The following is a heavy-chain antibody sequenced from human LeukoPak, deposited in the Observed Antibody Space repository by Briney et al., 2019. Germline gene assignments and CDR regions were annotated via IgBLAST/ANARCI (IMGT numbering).Heavy chain of an antibody. V-gene: IGHV4-59*01. D-gene: IGHD3-10*01. CDR2: TYYSGST. Sequence: SETLSLTCTVSGGSIGTYYWSWIRQPPGKGLEWIGYTYYSGSTNYNPSLKSRVRISVDTSKNQFSLKLSSVTAADTAVYYCARTYYGSGSLYYYYYYMDVWGKGTTVTVSS. CDR3: ARTYYGSGSLYYYYYYMDV. CDR1: GGSIGTYY. J-gene: IGHJ6*03.